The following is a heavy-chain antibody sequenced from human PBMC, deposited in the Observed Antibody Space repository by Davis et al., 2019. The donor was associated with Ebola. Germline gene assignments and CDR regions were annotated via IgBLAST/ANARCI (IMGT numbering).Heavy chain of an antibody. Sequence: GGSLRLSCAASGFTFSSYAMHWVRQAPGKGLEYVSAISSNGGSTYYADSVKGRFTISRGNSKNTLYLQMSSLRAEDTAVYYCVKDLGTSGVFDIWGQGTVVTVSS. J-gene: IGHJ3*02. CDR2: ISSNGGST. D-gene: IGHD2-8*01. V-gene: IGHV3-64D*06. CDR1: GFTFSSYA. CDR3: VKDLGTSGVFDI.